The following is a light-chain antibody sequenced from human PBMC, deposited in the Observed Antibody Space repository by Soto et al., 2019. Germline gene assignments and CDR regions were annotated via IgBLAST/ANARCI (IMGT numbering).Light chain of an antibody. J-gene: IGLJ1*01. V-gene: IGLV1-51*02. CDR1: SSNIGNNY. Sequence: QSVLTQPPSVSAAPGQKVTISCSGSSSNIGNNYVSWYQQLPGTAPKLLIYENNKRPSGIPDRFSGSKSGTSATLGITGLQTGDEAVYYCGTWDSSLSAAVFGTGTKVTVL. CDR2: ENN. CDR3: GTWDSSLSAAV.